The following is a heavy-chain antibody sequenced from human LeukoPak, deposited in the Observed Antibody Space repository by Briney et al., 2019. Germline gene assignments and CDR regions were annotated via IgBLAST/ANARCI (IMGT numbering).Heavy chain of an antibody. CDR3: VRALWRDKD. CDR1: GGPYSGYY. Sequence: SETLSLTYAVYGGPYSGYYWGGIRQPPGKGLEWIGEISHSGSTNYNASLKSRVTISVDMSKTQFSLKLSSVTAADTAVYYCVRALWRDKDWGQGTLVTVSS. J-gene: IGHJ1*01. CDR2: ISHSGST. V-gene: IGHV4-34*01. D-gene: IGHD2-21*01.